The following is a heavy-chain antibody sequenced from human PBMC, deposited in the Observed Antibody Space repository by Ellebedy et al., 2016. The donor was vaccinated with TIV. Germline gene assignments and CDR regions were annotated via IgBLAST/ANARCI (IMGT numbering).Heavy chain of an antibody. D-gene: IGHD5-12*01. J-gene: IGHJ3*02. V-gene: IGHV3-48*01. Sequence: GESLKISCAASGFTFSSYSMNWVRQAPGKGLEWVSYISSSSSTIYYADSVKGRFTISRDNAKNSLYLQMNSLRAEDTAVYYCARDSLGGYDAFDIWGQGTMVTVSS. CDR2: ISSSSSTI. CDR1: GFTFSSYS. CDR3: ARDSLGGYDAFDI.